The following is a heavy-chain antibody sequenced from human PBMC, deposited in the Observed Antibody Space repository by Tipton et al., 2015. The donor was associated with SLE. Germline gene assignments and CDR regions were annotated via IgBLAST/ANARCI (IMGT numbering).Heavy chain of an antibody. CDR3: ARRYIKQWLAGAFDI. CDR2: IYYSGST. V-gene: IGHV4-59*01. CDR1: GGSISSYY. D-gene: IGHD6-19*01. J-gene: IGHJ3*02. Sequence: TLSLTCTVSGGSISSYYWSWIRQPPGKGLEWIGYIYYSGSTNYNPSLKSRVTISVDTSKSQFSLKLSSVTAADTAVYYCARRYIKQWLAGAFDIWGQGTMVTVSS.